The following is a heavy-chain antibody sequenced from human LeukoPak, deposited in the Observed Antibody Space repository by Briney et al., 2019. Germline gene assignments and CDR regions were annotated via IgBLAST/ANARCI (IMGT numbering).Heavy chain of an antibody. CDR3: VCFSHYYILTGLRNWFDP. J-gene: IGHJ5*02. D-gene: IGHD3-9*01. CDR1: GFSSSSYW. Sequence: GGSLRLSCAASGFSSSSYWMSWVRPAPGEGLEWVANIKQDGSEKYYVDSVKGRFTISRDTAKNSLFLHMSSLRAEDTAQYYCVCFSHYYILTGLRNWFDPWGQGTLVTDSS. CDR2: IKQDGSEK. V-gene: IGHV3-7*03.